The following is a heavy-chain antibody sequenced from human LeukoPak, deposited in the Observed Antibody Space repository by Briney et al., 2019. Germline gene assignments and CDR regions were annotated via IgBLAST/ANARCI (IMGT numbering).Heavy chain of an antibody. CDR3: ARGEYSSPRSAFDI. CDR2: INPSGGST. CDR1: GGTFSNYA. D-gene: IGHD6-6*01. J-gene: IGHJ3*02. V-gene: IGHV1-46*01. Sequence: ASVKVSCKASGGTFSNYAISWVRQAPGQGLEWMGIINPSGGSTTYAQKFQGRVTMTRDMSTSTVYMELSSLRSEDTAVYSCARGEYSSPRSAFDIWGQGTMVAVSS.